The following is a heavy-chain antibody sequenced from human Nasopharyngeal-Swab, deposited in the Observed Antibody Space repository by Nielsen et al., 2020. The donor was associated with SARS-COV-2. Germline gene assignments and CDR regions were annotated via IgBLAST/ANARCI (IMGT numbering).Heavy chain of an antibody. CDR3: ARDGGQWAFDI. J-gene: IGHJ3*02. D-gene: IGHD6-19*01. CDR2: IYYSGST. Sequence: SQTLSLTCTVSGGSISSHYWSWIRQSPGKGLEWIGYIYYSGSTNYNPSLKSRVTISVDTSKNQFSLKLSSVTAADTAVYYCARDGGQWAFDIWGQGTMVTVSS. V-gene: IGHV4-59*11. CDR1: GGSISSHY.